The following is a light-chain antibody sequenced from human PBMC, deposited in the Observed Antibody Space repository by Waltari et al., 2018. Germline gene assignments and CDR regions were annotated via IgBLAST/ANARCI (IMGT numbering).Light chain of an antibody. J-gene: IGKJ4*01. CDR1: QGISTW. V-gene: IGKV1-12*01. CDR2: AAS. Sequence: DIQMTQSPSSVSASVGDRVTITCRASQGISTWLGWYQQKPGKDPKPLIYAASSLQGGVPSRFSGSGSGTEFTLTISSLQPEDFATYYCQQANSLPLFGGGTKVEIK. CDR3: QQANSLPL.